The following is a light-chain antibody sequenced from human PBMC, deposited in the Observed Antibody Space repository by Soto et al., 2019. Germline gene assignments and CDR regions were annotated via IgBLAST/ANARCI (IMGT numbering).Light chain of an antibody. Sequence: QSVLTQPPSASGTPGQRVTISCSGSSSNIGSKTVNWYQQLPGTAPKLLIYSNNQRPSGVPDRFSGSKSGTSASLAISGLXXXXXXXXXCAAWDDSLNGVVFGGGTKLTVL. CDR1: SSNIGSKT. V-gene: IGLV1-44*01. CDR2: SNN. CDR3: AAWDDSLNGVV. J-gene: IGLJ2*01.